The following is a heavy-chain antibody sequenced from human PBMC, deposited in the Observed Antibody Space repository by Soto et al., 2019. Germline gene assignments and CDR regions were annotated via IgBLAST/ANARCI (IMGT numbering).Heavy chain of an antibody. CDR3: ASDSSAMVTDSFDY. D-gene: IGHD5-18*01. Sequence: SETLSLTXAVYGGSFSGYYWSWIRQPPGKGLEWIGEINHSGSTNYNPSLKSRVTISVDTSKNQFSLKLSSVTAADTAVYYCASDSSAMVTDSFDYWGQGTLVTVSS. CDR2: INHSGST. V-gene: IGHV4-34*01. CDR1: GGSFSGYY. J-gene: IGHJ4*02.